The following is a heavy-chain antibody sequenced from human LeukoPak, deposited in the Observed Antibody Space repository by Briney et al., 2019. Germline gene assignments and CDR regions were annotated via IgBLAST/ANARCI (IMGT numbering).Heavy chain of an antibody. CDR3: AKRPDYRTTWYYFDS. CDR1: EFTFSNYA. V-gene: IGHV3-23*01. Sequence: PGGSLRLSCAASEFTFSNYAMTWVRQAPGKGPEWVSTITSGGSIFYADSVKGRFAISRDNSKNTLYLQMNSLRVEDTAVYYCAKRPDYRTTWYYFDSWGQGTLVTVSS. J-gene: IGHJ4*02. D-gene: IGHD6-13*01. CDR2: ITSGGSI.